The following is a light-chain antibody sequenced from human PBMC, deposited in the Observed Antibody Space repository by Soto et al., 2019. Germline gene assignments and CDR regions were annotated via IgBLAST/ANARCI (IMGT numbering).Light chain of an antibody. CDR3: QQYGANSPWT. CDR2: KAS. CDR1: QRIDSW. V-gene: IGKV1-5*03. Sequence: DIQMTQSPSTLSASVGDRVTITCRASQRIDSWLAWYKQKPGKTPKVLICKASILESGVPSRFSGSASGIEFTLTISNLQTEDFATYYCQQYGANSPWTFGQGTKVEIK. J-gene: IGKJ1*01.